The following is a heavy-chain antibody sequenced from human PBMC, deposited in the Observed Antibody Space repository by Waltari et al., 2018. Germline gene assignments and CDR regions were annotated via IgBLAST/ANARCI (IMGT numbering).Heavy chain of an antibody. CDR1: GGSISSSSYY. CDR3: ARSSSSNPYYFDY. Sequence: QLQLQESGPGLVKPSETLSLTCTVSGGSISSSSYYWGWIRQPPGKGLEWIGSIYYSGSTYYNPSLKSRVTISVDTSKNQFSLKLSSVTAADTAVYYCARSSSSNPYYFDYWGQGTLVTVSS. D-gene: IGHD6-6*01. J-gene: IGHJ4*02. V-gene: IGHV4-39*01. CDR2: IYYSGST.